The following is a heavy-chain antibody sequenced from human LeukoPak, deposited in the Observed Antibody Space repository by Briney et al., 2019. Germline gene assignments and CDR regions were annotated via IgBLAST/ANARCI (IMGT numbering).Heavy chain of an antibody. V-gene: IGHV4-4*07. CDR1: GCSISSYY. CDR3: ARNLPMYYYDSSDNWFDP. D-gene: IGHD3-22*01. CDR2: IYTSGRT. Sequence: SETLSFTCTGSGCSISSYYWSWIRQPAGKGLEWFGRIYTSGRTNSNPSLNSRVTMSVDTSKNQFSLKLSSVTAADTAVDYCARNLPMYYYDSSDNWFDPWGQGTLVTVSS. J-gene: IGHJ5*02.